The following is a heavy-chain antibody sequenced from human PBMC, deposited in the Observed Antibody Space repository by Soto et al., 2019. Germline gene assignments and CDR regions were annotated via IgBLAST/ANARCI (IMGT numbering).Heavy chain of an antibody. V-gene: IGHV1-18*01. D-gene: IGHD2-21*02. J-gene: IGHJ6*02. CDR2: ISGYNGKK. Sequence: QVQLVQSGGEVKKPGDSVKVSCKASGYTFTRYGISWVRQAPGQGLEWMGWISGYNGKKNYAQKVQDRVNMTTDKATSTVYMERRSLRSEDPAVYYCAREGDVPYYYYGMDVWGQGTTVTVSS. CDR1: GYTFTRYG. CDR3: AREGDVPYYYYGMDV.